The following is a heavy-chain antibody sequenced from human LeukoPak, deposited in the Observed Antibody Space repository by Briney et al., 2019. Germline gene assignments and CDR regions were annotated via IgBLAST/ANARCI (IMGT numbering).Heavy chain of an antibody. J-gene: IGHJ4*02. CDR2: IYSGGST. CDR3: ARNVGY. D-gene: IGHD1-26*01. Sequence: PGGSLILSCAVSGLTVSNNYMSWVRQAPGKGLEWVSVIYSGGSTYYADSVKGRFTISRDNSKNTVYLQMNSLRDEDTAVYYCARNVGYWGQGTLVTVSS. V-gene: IGHV3-53*01. CDR1: GLTVSNNY.